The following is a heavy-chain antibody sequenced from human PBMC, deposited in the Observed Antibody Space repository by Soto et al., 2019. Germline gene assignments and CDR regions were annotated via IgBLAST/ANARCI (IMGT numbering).Heavy chain of an antibody. Sequence: ASVKVSCKVSGYTLTELSMHWVRQAPGKGLEWMGGFDPEDGETIYAQKFQGRVTMTEDTSTDTAYMELSSLRSEDTAVYYCATAGGPTRIGELSVNFDYWGQGTLVTVSS. J-gene: IGHJ4*02. CDR2: FDPEDGET. D-gene: IGHD3-10*01. V-gene: IGHV1-24*01. CDR1: GYTLTELS. CDR3: ATAGGPTRIGELSVNFDY.